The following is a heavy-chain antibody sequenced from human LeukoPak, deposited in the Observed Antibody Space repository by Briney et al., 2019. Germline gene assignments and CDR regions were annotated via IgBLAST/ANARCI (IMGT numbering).Heavy chain of an antibody. CDR1: GGSITNTAYY. CDR3: ARDSSSWYLDYYYGMDV. D-gene: IGHD6-13*01. J-gene: IGHJ6*02. Sequence: SETLSLTCTVSGGSITNTAYYWGWIRQPPGKGLEWIGSIYYSGTTYYNPSLKSRVTISVDASKNQFSLKLSSVTAPDTAVYYCARDSSSWYLDYYYGMDVWGQGTTVTVSS. V-gene: IGHV4-39*01. CDR2: IYYSGTT.